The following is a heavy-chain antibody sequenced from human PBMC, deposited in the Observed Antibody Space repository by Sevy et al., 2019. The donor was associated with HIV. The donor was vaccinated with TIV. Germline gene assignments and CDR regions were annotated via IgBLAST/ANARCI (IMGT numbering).Heavy chain of an antibody. CDR1: GFTFRNYA. Sequence: GGCLRLSCAASGFTFRNYAMSWVRQAPGKGLEWVSTFSFGCGQIKYADSVKGRFTISRDDSKNTLYLQMNSLRAEDTAIYYCAREGGSKPHDYWGQGTLVTVSS. V-gene: IGHV3-23*01. CDR2: FSFGCGQI. CDR3: AREGGSKPHDY. J-gene: IGHJ4*02.